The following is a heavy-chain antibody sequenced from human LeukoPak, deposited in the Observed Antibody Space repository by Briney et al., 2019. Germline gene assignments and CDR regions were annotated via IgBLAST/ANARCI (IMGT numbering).Heavy chain of an antibody. V-gene: IGHV3-7*01. Sequence: GGSLRLSCAASGFTFSSYWMSWVRQAPGKGLQWVANIKRDGSEKYYVDSVKGRFTISRDNAKNSLYLLMNSLRAEDTAVYYCARGVYGDYELDYWGQGTLVTVSS. D-gene: IGHD4-17*01. CDR3: ARGVYGDYELDY. CDR1: GFTFSSYW. J-gene: IGHJ4*02. CDR2: IKRDGSEK.